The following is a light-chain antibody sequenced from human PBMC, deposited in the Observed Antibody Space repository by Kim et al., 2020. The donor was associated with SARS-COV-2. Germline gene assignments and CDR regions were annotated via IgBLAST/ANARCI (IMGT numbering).Light chain of an antibody. CDR3: QQYASSPLT. CDR1: QSVSSSS. Sequence: EIVLTQSPVTLSLSPGERATLSCRASQSVSSSSLAWYQQKPGQAPRLLIYGASSRATAIPDRFSGSGSGTDFTLTISRLEPEDFAFYYCQQYASSPLTFGGGTKVDIK. J-gene: IGKJ4*01. CDR2: GAS. V-gene: IGKV3-20*01.